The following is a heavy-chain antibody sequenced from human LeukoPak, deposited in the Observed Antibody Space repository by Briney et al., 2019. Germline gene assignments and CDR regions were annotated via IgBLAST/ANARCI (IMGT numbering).Heavy chain of an antibody. Sequence: GGSLRLSCAASGFTFSNYWMHWVRHTPGKGLVSVSRINSDASVTTYADSVKGRFTISRDNAKNTLYLQMNSLRAEDTAVYYCARVDSSGYYSFDYWGQGTLVTVSS. J-gene: IGHJ4*02. V-gene: IGHV3-74*01. CDR3: ARVDSSGYYSFDY. CDR2: INSDASVT. CDR1: GFTFSNYW. D-gene: IGHD3-22*01.